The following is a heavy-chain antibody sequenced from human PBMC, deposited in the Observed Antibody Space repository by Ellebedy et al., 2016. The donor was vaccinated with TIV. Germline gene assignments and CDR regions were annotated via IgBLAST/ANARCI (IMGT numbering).Heavy chain of an antibody. D-gene: IGHD3-10*01. CDR3: ARGVAVTPTKLWFGELSGGPIYYFDY. CDR2: IYYSGST. Sequence: SETLSLXXTVSGGSISSYYWSWIRQPPGKGLEWIGYIYYSGSTNYNPSLKSRVTISVDTSKNQFSLKLSSVTAADTAVYYCARGVAVTPTKLWFGELSGGPIYYFDYWGQGTLVTVSS. V-gene: IGHV4-59*01. CDR1: GGSISSYY. J-gene: IGHJ4*02.